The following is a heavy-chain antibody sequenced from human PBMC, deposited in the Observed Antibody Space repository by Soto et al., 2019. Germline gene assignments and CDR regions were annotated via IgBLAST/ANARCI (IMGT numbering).Heavy chain of an antibody. Sequence: SETLSLTCAVYGGSFSGYYWSWIRQPPGKGLEWIGEINHSGSTNYNPSLKSRVTISVDTSKNQFSLKLSSVTAADTAVYYCARVTRPNIVVVVAAPYYYYYYMDVWGKGTTVTVSS. CDR1: GGSFSGYY. CDR2: INHSGST. V-gene: IGHV4-34*01. J-gene: IGHJ6*03. CDR3: ARVTRPNIVVVVAAPYYYYYYMDV. D-gene: IGHD2-15*01.